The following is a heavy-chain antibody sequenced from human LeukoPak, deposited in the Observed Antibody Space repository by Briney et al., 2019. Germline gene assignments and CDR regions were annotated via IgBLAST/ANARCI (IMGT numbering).Heavy chain of an antibody. D-gene: IGHD6-13*01. CDR1: GFIFDDYG. V-gene: IGHV3-20*04. Sequence: GGSLRLSCAASGFIFDDYGMGWVRQAQGKGLDWVSHLNWNGRSTDPAASVKGRFIIPRDNAKNRPYLQMSSLRAEDTALHYCAKSASSWSLYYFDPWGQGTLLTVSS. CDR2: LNWNGRST. J-gene: IGHJ4*02. CDR3: AKSASSWSLYYFDP.